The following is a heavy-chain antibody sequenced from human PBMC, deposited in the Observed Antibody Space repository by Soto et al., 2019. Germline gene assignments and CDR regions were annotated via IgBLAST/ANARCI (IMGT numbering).Heavy chain of an antibody. CDR3: AREWTYSVTEDSDY. CDR1: GFTFTNYG. D-gene: IGHD4-4*01. Sequence: ASVKVSCKASGFTFTNYGFTWVRQAPGQGLEWMGWISAYNVNTKYPQKFQGRVTVTTDTSTRTAYMELKDLRFDDTAVYYCAREWTYSVTEDSDYWGQGTLVTVSS. CDR2: ISAYNVNT. V-gene: IGHV1-18*01. J-gene: IGHJ4*01.